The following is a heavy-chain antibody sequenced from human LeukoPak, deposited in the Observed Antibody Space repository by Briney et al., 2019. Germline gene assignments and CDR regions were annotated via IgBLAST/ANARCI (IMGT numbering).Heavy chain of an antibody. D-gene: IGHD1-1*01. V-gene: IGHV3-30*03. Sequence: GGSLRLSCAASGFTFSSYGMHWVRQAPGKGLEWVAVISYDGSNKYYADSVKGRFTISRDNSKNTLYLQMNSLRAEDTAVYYCARGNDEGYRGAFDIWGQGTMVTVSS. CDR1: GFTFSSYG. CDR2: ISYDGSNK. J-gene: IGHJ3*02. CDR3: ARGNDEGYRGAFDI.